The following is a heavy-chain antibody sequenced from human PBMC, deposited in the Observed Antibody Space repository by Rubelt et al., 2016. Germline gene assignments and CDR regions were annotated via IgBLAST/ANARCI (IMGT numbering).Heavy chain of an antibody. CDR2: ISYDGSNK. V-gene: IGHV3-30*04. CDR3: ANGYGMDV. J-gene: IGHJ6*02. Sequence: SSYAMHWVRQAPGKGLEWVAVISYDGSNKYYADSVKGRFTISRDNSKNTLYLQMNSLRAEDTAVYYCANGYGMDVWGQGTTVTVSS. CDR1: SSYA.